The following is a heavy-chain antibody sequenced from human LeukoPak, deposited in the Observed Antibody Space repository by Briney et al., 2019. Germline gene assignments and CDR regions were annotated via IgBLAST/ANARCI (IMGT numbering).Heavy chain of an antibody. CDR3: ARDWFYPSVVPAEMGGDAFDI. J-gene: IGHJ3*02. V-gene: IGHV1-8*01. D-gene: IGHD2-2*01. Sequence: ASVKVSCKASGYTFTSYDINWVRQATGQGLEWMGWMNPNSGNTGYAQKLQGRVTMTTDTSTSTAYMELRSLRSDDAAVYYRARDWFYPSVVPAEMGGDAFDIWGQGTMVTVSS. CDR1: GYTFTSYD. CDR2: MNPNSGNT.